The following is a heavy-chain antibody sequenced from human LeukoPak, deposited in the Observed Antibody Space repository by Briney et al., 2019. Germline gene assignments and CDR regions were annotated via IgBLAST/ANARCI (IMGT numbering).Heavy chain of an antibody. Sequence: GASVKVSCKASGYTFTSYDINWVRQASGQGLEWMGWMNPNSGNTGYAQKFQGRVTMTRNTSISTAYMELSSLRSEDTAVYYCARRPIKQSPRTFDPWGQGTLVTVSS. CDR1: GYTFTSYD. CDR3: ARRPIKQSPRTFDP. J-gene: IGHJ5*02. D-gene: IGHD1-14*01. V-gene: IGHV1-8*01. CDR2: MNPNSGNT.